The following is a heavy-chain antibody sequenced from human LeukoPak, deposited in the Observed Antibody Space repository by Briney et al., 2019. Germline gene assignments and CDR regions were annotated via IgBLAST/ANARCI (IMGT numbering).Heavy chain of an antibody. D-gene: IGHD1-7*01. CDR3: ARDPPEDEWNSLDS. Sequence: PSEALSLTCTVSGGSVNGYYWNWIRQAPGKGLQWIGFIHYSGLTVYSPSLQSRVSMSVDTSRNQFSLDLSSVTAADTALYYCARDPPEDEWNSLDSWGQGILVTVSS. CDR1: GGSVNGYY. V-gene: IGHV4-59*02. J-gene: IGHJ4*02. CDR2: IHYSGLT.